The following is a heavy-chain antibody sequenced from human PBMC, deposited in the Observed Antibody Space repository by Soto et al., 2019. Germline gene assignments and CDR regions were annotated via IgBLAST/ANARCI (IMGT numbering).Heavy chain of an antibody. V-gene: IGHV3-74*01. D-gene: IGHD3-9*01. CDR1: GFTFSSYW. Sequence: GGSLRLSCAASGFTFSSYWMHWVRQAPGKGLVWVSRINSDGSSTSYADSVKGRFTISRDNAKNTLYLQMNSLRAEDTAVYYCARDPSYDILTGYYSGIFWGQGTLVTVSS. J-gene: IGHJ4*02. CDR2: INSDGSST. CDR3: ARDPSYDILTGYYSGIF.